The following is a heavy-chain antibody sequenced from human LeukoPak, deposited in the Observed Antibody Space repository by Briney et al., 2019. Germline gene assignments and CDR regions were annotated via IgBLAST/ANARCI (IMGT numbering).Heavy chain of an antibody. CDR3: AREIYYDSSAYDY. CDR1: GDSLVSGHY. CDR2: VYHSGSI. J-gene: IGHJ4*02. V-gene: IGHV4-38-2*02. D-gene: IGHD3-22*01. Sequence: SQTLSLTCTVSGDSLVSGHYWGWIRQPPGQGLEWVGSVYHSGSIYYNPSLKSRVIMSVDTSKNQFSLKLSSLTAADTAIYYCAREIYYDSSAYDYWGQGTLVTVSS.